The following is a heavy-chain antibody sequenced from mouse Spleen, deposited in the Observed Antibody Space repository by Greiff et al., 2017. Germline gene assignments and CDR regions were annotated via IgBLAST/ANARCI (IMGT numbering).Heavy chain of an antibody. CDR1: GYTFTDYN. CDR3: ARWDSTGDWYFDV. CDR2: INPNNGGT. J-gene: IGHJ1*03. Sequence: EVQLQESGPELVKPGASVKIPCKASGYTFTDYNMDWVKQSHGKSLEWIGDINPNNGGTIYNQKFKGKATLTVDKSSSTAYMELRSLTSEDTAVYYCARWDSTGDWYFDVWGTGTTVTVSS. V-gene: IGHV1-18*01. D-gene: IGHD1-1*01.